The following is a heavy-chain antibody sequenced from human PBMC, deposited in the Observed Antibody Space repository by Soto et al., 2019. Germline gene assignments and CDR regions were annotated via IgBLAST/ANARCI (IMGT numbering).Heavy chain of an antibody. CDR3: AKGPHSSGWHYFDY. CDR1: GITFSSYA. D-gene: IGHD6-19*01. CDR2: VSGSGGNT. J-gene: IGHJ4*02. V-gene: IGHV3-23*01. Sequence: GGSLRLPCEVSGITFSSYARSWVRQAPGKGLEWVSTVSGSGGNTYYADSVKGRFTISRDNIENTLYLQMISLRAEDMAIYYCAKGPHSSGWHYFDYWGQGTLVTVSS.